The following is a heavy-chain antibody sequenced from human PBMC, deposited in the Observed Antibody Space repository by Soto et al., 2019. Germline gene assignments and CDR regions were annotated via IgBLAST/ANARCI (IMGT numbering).Heavy chain of an antibody. CDR2: ISYDGSNR. Sequence: QVQLVESGGGVVQPGRSLRLSCAASGLTLSNYAMHWVRQAPGKGLEWVAVISYDGSNRYYADSVKGRFTISRDNSKNTLYPQMNSLGAEDTAVYYCARVTQAVAADYWGQGTLVTVSS. J-gene: IGHJ4*02. CDR3: ARVTQAVAADY. CDR1: GLTLSNYA. D-gene: IGHD6-19*01. V-gene: IGHV3-30-3*01.